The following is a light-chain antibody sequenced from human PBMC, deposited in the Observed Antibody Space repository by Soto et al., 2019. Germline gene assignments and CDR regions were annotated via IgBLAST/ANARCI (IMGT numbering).Light chain of an antibody. CDR1: QGISNF. CDR3: QKYKSAPSLT. J-gene: IGKJ4*01. CDR2: AAS. Sequence: DIQMTQSPSSLSASVGDRVTITCRASQGISNFLAWYQHKPWKVPKLLIYAASTLQSGVPSRFSGSGSGTEFPLTISSLQPEDVATYYCQKYKSAPSLTFGGGKKVEIK. V-gene: IGKV1-27*01.